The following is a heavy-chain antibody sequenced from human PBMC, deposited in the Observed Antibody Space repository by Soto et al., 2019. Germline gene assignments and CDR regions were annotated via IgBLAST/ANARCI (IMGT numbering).Heavy chain of an antibody. CDR3: ARRYRYFDWYKENWFDP. CDR2: INHSGST. V-gene: IGHV4-34*01. J-gene: IGHJ5*02. D-gene: IGHD3-9*01. Sequence: SETLSLTCAVYGGSFSGYYWSWIRQPPGKGLEWIGEINHSGSTNYNPSLKSRVTISVDTSKNQFSLKLSSVTAADTAVYYCARRYRYFDWYKENWFDPWGQGTLVTVSS. CDR1: GGSFSGYY.